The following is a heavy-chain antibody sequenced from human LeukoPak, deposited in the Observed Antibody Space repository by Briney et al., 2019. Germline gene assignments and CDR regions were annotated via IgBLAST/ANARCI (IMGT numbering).Heavy chain of an antibody. CDR1: GLTYTDFW. Sequence: GGSLRLSCAASGLTYTDFWMHWVRQAPGKGLEWVSLIKNVGSVTRYADSVKGRFIISRDDAKNTLDLQMNSLKVDDTAVYYCATEHSYGYDYWGQGILVTVSS. D-gene: IGHD5-18*01. CDR3: ATEHSYGYDY. V-gene: IGHV3-74*01. J-gene: IGHJ4*02. CDR2: IKNVGSVT.